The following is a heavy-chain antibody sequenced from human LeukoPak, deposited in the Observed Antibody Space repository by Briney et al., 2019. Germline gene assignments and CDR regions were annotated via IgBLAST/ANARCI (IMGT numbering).Heavy chain of an antibody. Sequence: SETLSLTCTVSGGSISSSGYYWGWIRQSPGKGLEWIGSIHNSGTTYYKPSLKSRITISVDTSKNQFSLGLSSVTAADTAVYYCATGGGFLLWYWGQGTLVTVSS. CDR3: ATGGGFLLWY. V-gene: IGHV4-39*01. CDR2: IHNSGTT. CDR1: GGSISSSGYY. J-gene: IGHJ4*02. D-gene: IGHD4-23*01.